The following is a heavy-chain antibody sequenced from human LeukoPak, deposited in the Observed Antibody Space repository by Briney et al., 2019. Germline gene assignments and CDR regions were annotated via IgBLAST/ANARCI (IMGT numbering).Heavy chain of an antibody. CDR2: IWHDGSSE. D-gene: IGHD6-19*01. CDR3: AKDNRGGWSGYFDQ. V-gene: IGHV3-33*06. J-gene: IGHJ4*02. Sequence: GGSLRLSCAASGFTFSSYGIHWVRQAPGKGLEWVAVIWHDGSSEFFADSVRGRFSISRDDSKNTAYLQMNNLRAEDTALYYCAKDNRGGWSGYFDQWGQGTLVTVSS. CDR1: GFTFSSYG.